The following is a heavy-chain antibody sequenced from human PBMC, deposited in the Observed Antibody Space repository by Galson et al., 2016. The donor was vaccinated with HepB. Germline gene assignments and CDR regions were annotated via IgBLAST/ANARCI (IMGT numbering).Heavy chain of an antibody. CDR2: IYYNGRT. CDR1: SYSLSSGYY. CDR3: ARATYTFYFDS. J-gene: IGHJ4*02. D-gene: IGHD5-24*01. V-gene: IGHV4-38-2*01. Sequence: SETLSLTCDVSSYSLSSGYYWGWIRQRPGQGLEWIGTIYYNGRTYYSPSLKSRVTISLDPSKNQFSLKVTSVTAADTAVYYCARATYTFYFDSWGQGTLVAVSA.